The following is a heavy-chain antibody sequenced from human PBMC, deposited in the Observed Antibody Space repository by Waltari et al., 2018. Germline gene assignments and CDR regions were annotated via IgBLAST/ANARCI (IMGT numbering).Heavy chain of an antibody. J-gene: IGHJ4*02. Sequence: QVQLVDSGGGVVQPGTSLRLSCAASGFTFSDYGFHWFRQAPGKGLQWVALIWYDGSKTHYADSVKGRFSISRDSSKNTLYLQMNSLRAEDTAVYYCARDEGNYDSGTSYFHHWGQGTLVTVSS. CDR1: GFTFSDYG. CDR2: IWYDGSKT. D-gene: IGHD3-10*01. V-gene: IGHV3-33*01. CDR3: ARDEGNYDSGTSYFHH.